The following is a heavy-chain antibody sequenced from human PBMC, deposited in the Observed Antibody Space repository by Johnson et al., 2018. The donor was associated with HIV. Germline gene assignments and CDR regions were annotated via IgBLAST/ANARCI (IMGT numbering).Heavy chain of an antibody. J-gene: IGHJ3*02. CDR3: TVRISMILALTRRDQDI. D-gene: IGHD3-22*01. V-gene: IGHV3-15*01. CDR2: IKSKTDGGTT. Sequence: EWVGRIKSKTDGGTTDYAAPVKGGFTISRDDSKNTLYLQMNSLKTEDSAVYYCTVRISMILALTRRDQDIWGQGTMVTVSS.